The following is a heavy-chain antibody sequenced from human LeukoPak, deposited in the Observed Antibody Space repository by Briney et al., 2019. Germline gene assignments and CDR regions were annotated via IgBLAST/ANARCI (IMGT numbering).Heavy chain of an antibody. CDR3: VRDRPSNYYDSSVDAFDI. Sequence: GGSLRLSCAASGFTLSNYWMHWVRQAPGKGLVWVSRINSGGRTTGYAGSVKGRFTISRDNAKKMLYLQMNSLRAEDTAVYYCVRDRPSNYYDSSVDAFDIWGRGTMVTVSS. V-gene: IGHV3-74*01. J-gene: IGHJ3*02. CDR1: GFTLSNYW. CDR2: INSGGRTT. D-gene: IGHD3-22*01.